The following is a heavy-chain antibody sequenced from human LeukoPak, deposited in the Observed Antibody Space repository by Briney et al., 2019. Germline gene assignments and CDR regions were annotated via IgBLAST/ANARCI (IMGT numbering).Heavy chain of an antibody. D-gene: IGHD2-21*02. Sequence: SETLSLTCTVSGGSISSYYWSWIRQPPGKGLEWIGYIYYSGSTNYNPSLKSRVTISVDTSKNQFSLKLSSVTAADTAVYYCVRKTTYCGGDCYRGVLSWFDPWGQGTLVTVSS. CDR2: IYYSGST. V-gene: IGHV4-59*08. CDR1: GGSISSYY. CDR3: VRKTTYCGGDCYRGVLSWFDP. J-gene: IGHJ5*02.